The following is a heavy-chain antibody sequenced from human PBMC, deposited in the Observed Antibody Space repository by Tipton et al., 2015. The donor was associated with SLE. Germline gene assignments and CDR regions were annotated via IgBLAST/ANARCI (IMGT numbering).Heavy chain of an antibody. Sequence: TLSLTCTVSGDSMTSIYDYWAWIRQPPGKGLEWIGTIKYSGTTTYSPSLKSRVTISLDTSRKQFSLNLSSVTAADTAVYYCARAFYYDFWTTYHNDKGPKTYYFDSWGQGSLVTVSS. D-gene: IGHD3/OR15-3a*01. J-gene: IGHJ4*02. CDR1: GDSMTSIYDY. CDR2: IKYSGTT. CDR3: ARAFYYDFWTTYHNDKGPKTYYFDS. V-gene: IGHV4-39*07.